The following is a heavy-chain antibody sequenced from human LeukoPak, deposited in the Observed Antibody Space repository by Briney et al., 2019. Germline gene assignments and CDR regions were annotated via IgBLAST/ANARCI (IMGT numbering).Heavy chain of an antibody. D-gene: IGHD3-10*01. Sequence: GGSLRLSCAASGFTFSSYSTNWVRQAPGKGLEWVSSISSSSSYIYYADSVKGRFTISRDNAKNSLYLQMNSLRAEDTAVYYCARIRMVRGFVLQFDPWGQGTLVTVSS. CDR1: GFTFSSYS. CDR3: ARIRMVRGFVLQFDP. V-gene: IGHV3-21*01. J-gene: IGHJ5*02. CDR2: ISSSSSYI.